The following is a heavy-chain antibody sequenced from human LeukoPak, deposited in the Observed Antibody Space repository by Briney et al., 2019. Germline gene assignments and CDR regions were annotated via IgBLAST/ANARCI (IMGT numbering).Heavy chain of an antibody. Sequence: GGSLRLSCAASGFTFSDYYMSWIRQAPGKGLEWISYISSGSGTIYYADSVKGRFTISRDNAKNSLYLQMNSLRAEDTAVYYCARENWGKCDYWGQGTLVTVSS. D-gene: IGHD7-27*01. J-gene: IGHJ4*02. V-gene: IGHV3-11*01. CDR3: ARENWGKCDY. CDR1: GFTFSDYY. CDR2: ISSGSGTI.